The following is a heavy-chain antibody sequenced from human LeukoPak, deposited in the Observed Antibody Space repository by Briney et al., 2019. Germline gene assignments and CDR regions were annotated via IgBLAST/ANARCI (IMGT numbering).Heavy chain of an antibody. Sequence: GGSLRLSCAASGFTFSSYWMHWVRQAPGKGLVWVSRINSDGSSTSYADSVKGRFIISRDNAKNTLYLQMNSLRAEDTAVYYCASHYDILTDPAKWFDPWGQGTLVTVAS. D-gene: IGHD3-9*01. CDR2: INSDGSST. J-gene: IGHJ5*02. CDR3: ASHYDILTDPAKWFDP. CDR1: GFTFSSYW. V-gene: IGHV3-74*01.